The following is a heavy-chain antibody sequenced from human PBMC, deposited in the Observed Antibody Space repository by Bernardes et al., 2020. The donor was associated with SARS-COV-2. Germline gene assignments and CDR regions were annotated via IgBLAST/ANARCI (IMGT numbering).Heavy chain of an antibody. CDR3: ARGAYSLNKSGPRSVFDI. V-gene: IGHV3-74*01. D-gene: IGHD1-26*01. Sequence: GGSLRLSCAASGFTFSTYWMHWVRQAPGKGLVWVSRINSDGRTTSYADSVQGRFTISRDNAKNTLNLQMNSLSAEDTAVYYCARGAYSLNKSGPRSVFDIWGQGTMVTVSP. CDR1: GFTFSTYW. CDR2: INSDGRTT. J-gene: IGHJ3*02.